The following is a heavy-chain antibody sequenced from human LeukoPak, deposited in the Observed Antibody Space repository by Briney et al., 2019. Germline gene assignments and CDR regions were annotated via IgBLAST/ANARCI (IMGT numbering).Heavy chain of an antibody. CDR2: IKQDGSEK. CDR1: GFTFSSYS. CDR3: ARTATDAFDI. V-gene: IGHV3-7*05. Sequence: GGSLRLSCAASGFTFSSYSMNWVRQAPGKGLEWVANIKQDGSEKYYVDSVKGRFTISRDNAKNSLYLQMNSLRAEDTAVYYCARTATDAFDIWGQGTMVTVSS. D-gene: IGHD2-21*02. J-gene: IGHJ3*02.